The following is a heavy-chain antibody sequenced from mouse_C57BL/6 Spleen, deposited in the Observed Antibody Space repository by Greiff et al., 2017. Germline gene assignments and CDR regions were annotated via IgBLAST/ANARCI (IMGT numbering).Heavy chain of an antibody. V-gene: IGHV1-52*01. J-gene: IGHJ1*03. CDR1: GYTFTSYW. CDR3: ARGDYYGSSYGYFDV. Sequence: QVQLQQPGAELVRPGSSVKLSCKASGYTFTSYWMHWVKRRPIQGLEWIGNIDPSDSETHYNQKFKDKATLTVDKSSSTAYMQLSSLTSEDSAVYYCARGDYYGSSYGYFDVWGTGTTVTVSS. CDR2: IDPSDSET. D-gene: IGHD1-1*01.